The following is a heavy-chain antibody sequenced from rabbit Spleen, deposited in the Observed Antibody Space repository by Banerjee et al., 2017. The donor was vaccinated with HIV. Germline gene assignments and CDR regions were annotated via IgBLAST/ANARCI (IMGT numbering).Heavy chain of an antibody. D-gene: IGHD4-1*01. V-gene: IGHV1S45*01. CDR1: GFSFSDRDV. CDR3: ARDLTDVIGWNFGW. J-gene: IGHJ6*01. CDR2: IEPIFGNT. Sequence: QEELEESGGGLVKPEGSLTLTCKASGFSFSDRDVMCWVRQAPGKGLEWIGYIEPIFGNTYYANWVNGRFTISSHNAQNTLYLQLSSLTAADTATYFCARDLTDVIGWNFGWWGPGTLVTVS.